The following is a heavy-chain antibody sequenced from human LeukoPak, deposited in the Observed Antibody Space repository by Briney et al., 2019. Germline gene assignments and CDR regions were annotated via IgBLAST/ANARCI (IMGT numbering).Heavy chain of an antibody. CDR2: IYYSGGT. CDR3: ARGGRYSYGPLDSNYYYYGMDV. Sequence: PSETLSLTCTVSGGSISSYYWSWIRQPPGKGPEWIGYIYYSGGTNYNPSLKSRVTISVDTSKNQFSLKLSSVTAADTAVYYCARGGRYSYGPLDSNYYYYGMDVWGQGTTVTVSS. CDR1: GGSISSYY. D-gene: IGHD5-18*01. V-gene: IGHV4-59*01. J-gene: IGHJ6*02.